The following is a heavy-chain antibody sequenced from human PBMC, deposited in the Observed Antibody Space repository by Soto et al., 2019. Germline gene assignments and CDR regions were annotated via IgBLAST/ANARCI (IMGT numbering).Heavy chain of an antibody. J-gene: IGHJ6*02. D-gene: IGHD4-17*01. CDR2: FDPEDGET. CDR3: AKHDYGDYFADYYYGMDV. CDR1: GYTLTELS. Sequence: ASVKVSCKVSGYTLTELSMHWVRQAPGKGLEWMGGFDPEDGETIYAQKFQGRVTMTEDTSTDTAYMELSSLRSEDTAVYYCAKHDYGDYFADYYYGMDVWGQGTTVTVSS. V-gene: IGHV1-24*01.